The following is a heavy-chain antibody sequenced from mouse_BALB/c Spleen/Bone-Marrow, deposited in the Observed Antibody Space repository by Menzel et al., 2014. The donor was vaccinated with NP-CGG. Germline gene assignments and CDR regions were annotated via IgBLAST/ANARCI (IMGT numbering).Heavy chain of an antibody. J-gene: IGHJ2*01. Sequence: DVKLQESGPSLVKPSQTLSLTCSVTGDSITSGYWNWIRKFPGNKLEYMGFISYSGGTYYNPSLRSRISITRDTSKNQYYLQLNSVTTEDTATYFCARTHYYGWFDSWGQGTTLTVSS. CDR2: ISYSGGT. CDR1: GDSITSGY. CDR3: ARTHYYGWFDS. D-gene: IGHD1-2*01. V-gene: IGHV3-8*02.